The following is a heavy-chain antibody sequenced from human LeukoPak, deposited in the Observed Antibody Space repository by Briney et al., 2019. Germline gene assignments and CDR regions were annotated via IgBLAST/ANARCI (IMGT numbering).Heavy chain of an antibody. CDR2: IRYDGSNK. J-gene: IGHJ4*02. Sequence: GGSLRLSCAASAFSFNNYAMHWVRQAPGKGLDWVAFIRYDGSNKYYADSVKGRFTISRDNSKNTLYLQMNSLRAEDTAVYYCAKSRCGGDCCVDYWGQGTLVTVSS. CDR3: AKSRCGGDCCVDY. D-gene: IGHD2-21*02. V-gene: IGHV3-30*02. CDR1: AFSFNNYA.